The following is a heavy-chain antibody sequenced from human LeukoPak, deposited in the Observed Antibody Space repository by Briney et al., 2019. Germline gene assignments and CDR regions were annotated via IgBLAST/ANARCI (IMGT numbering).Heavy chain of an antibody. J-gene: IGHJ4*02. CDR1: GDSISSYY. Sequence: SETLSLTCTVSGDSISSYYWSWIRQPPGKGLEWIEYISYSGSTNYNPSLESRVTISGDTSKNQFSLKLSSVTAADTAFYYCARQSRGTTARLFDYWGQGTLVTVSS. CDR3: ARQSRGTTARLFDY. CDR2: ISYSGST. V-gene: IGHV4-59*08. D-gene: IGHD1-1*01.